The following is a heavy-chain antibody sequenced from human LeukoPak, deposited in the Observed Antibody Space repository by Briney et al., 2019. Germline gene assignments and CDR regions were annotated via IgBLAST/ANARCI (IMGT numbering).Heavy chain of an antibody. D-gene: IGHD3-3*01. CDR2: INHSGST. V-gene: IGHV4-34*01. CDR3: SRLLPLSRFLEWLDEGDDAFDI. CDR1: GRSVSGYY. Sequence: SQTLSLTRAVYGRSVSGYYCSWIRQPPGKGLECIGEINHSGSTNDNPSLKRRVTISVDTSRNQFSVKLSSVTAADTAVYYCSRLLPLSRFLEWLDEGDDAFDIWGQGTMVTVSS. J-gene: IGHJ3*02.